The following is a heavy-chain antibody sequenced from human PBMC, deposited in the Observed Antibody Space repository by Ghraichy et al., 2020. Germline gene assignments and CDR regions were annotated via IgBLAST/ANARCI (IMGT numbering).Heavy chain of an antibody. J-gene: IGHJ4*02. CDR2: ISSSSSTI. CDR1: GFTLSIYS. V-gene: IGHV3-48*02. CDR3: ARDYYGSGSSGY. D-gene: IGHD3-10*01. Sequence: GGSLRLSCAASGFTLSIYSMNWVRQAPGKGLEWVSYISSSSSTIYYADSVKGRFTISRDNAKNSLYLQMNSLRDEDTAVYYCARDYYGSGSSGYWGQGTLVTVSS.